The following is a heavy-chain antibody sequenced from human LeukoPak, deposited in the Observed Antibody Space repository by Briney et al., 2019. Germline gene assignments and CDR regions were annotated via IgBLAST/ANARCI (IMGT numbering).Heavy chain of an antibody. CDR1: GFTFSSYS. D-gene: IGHD4-11*01. Sequence: GGSLRLSCAASGFTFSSYSMNWVRQAPGKGLEYVSYISSGSGTIYYADSVKGRFTISRDNAKNSLYLQMNSLSAEDTAVYYCARAQKYSYDAFDIWGQGTMITVSS. J-gene: IGHJ3*02. CDR3: ARAQKYSYDAFDI. V-gene: IGHV3-48*04. CDR2: ISSGSGTI.